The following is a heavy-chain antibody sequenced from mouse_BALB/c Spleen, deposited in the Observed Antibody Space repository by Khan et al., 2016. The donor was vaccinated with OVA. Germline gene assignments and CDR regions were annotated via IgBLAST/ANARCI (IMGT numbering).Heavy chain of an antibody. Sequence: QVQLKESGAEQAKPGASVKMSCKTSGYTFSSYWMHWVKQRPGQGLEWIGYINPTSGYTEYNEKFKDKATLSADKSSSTAYMQLTSLTSEDSAVYYCARDRSDYWGQGTTRTVSS. V-gene: IGHV1-7*01. CDR2: INPTSGYT. J-gene: IGHJ2*01. CDR1: GYTFSSYW. CDR3: ARDRSDY.